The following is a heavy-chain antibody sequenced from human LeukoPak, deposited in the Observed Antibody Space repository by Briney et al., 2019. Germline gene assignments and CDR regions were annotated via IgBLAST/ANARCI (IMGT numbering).Heavy chain of an antibody. CDR1: GGTFSSYA. V-gene: IGHV1-69*04. CDR2: IIPILGIA. Sequence: SVKVSCKASGGTFSSYAISWVRQAPGQGLEWMGRIIPILGIANYAQKFQGRVTMTRDTSTSTVYMELSSLGSEDTATYYCARDLGLRGVTNWFDPWGQGTLITVSS. CDR3: ARDLGLRGVTNWFDP. D-gene: IGHD3-10*01. J-gene: IGHJ5*02.